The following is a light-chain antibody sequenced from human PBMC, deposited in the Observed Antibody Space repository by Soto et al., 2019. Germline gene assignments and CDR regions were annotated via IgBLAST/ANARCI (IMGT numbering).Light chain of an antibody. CDR1: SSDVGGYNY. CDR2: DVS. CDR3: SSYTTSNTRQIV. Sequence: QSVLTQPASVSGSPGQSITISCTGTSSDVGGYNYVSWYQQHPGKAPKLMIYDVSNRPSGVSNRFSGSKSGNTASLTISGLQPDDEADYYCSSYTTSNTRQIVFGTGTKVTVL. V-gene: IGLV2-14*01. J-gene: IGLJ1*01.